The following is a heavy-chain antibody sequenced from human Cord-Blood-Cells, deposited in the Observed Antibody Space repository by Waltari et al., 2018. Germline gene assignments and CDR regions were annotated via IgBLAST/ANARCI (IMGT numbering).Heavy chain of an antibody. Sequence: QVQLVESGGGVVQPGRSLRLSCAASGFPFRSYAMHWVRQAPGKGLEWVAVISYDGSNKYYADSVKGRFTISRDNSKNTLYLQMNSLRAEDTAVYYCARAVVGATYFDYWGQGTLVTVSS. CDR2: ISYDGSNK. D-gene: IGHD1-26*01. J-gene: IGHJ4*02. V-gene: IGHV3-30*04. CDR3: ARAVVGATYFDY. CDR1: GFPFRSYA.